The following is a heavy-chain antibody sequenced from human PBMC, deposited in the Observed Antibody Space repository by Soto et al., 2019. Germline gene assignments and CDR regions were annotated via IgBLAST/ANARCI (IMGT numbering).Heavy chain of an antibody. J-gene: IGHJ6*02. Sequence: PGGSLRLSCAASGFTFSSYGMHWVRQAPGKGLEWVAVISYDGSNKYYADSVKGRFTISRDNSKNTLYLQMNSLRAEDTAVYYCAKGGPLYCSGGSCPAPYYYYYYGMDVWGQGTTVTVSS. V-gene: IGHV3-30*18. CDR2: ISYDGSNK. CDR3: AKGGPLYCSGGSCPAPYYYYYYGMDV. D-gene: IGHD2-15*01. CDR1: GFTFSSYG.